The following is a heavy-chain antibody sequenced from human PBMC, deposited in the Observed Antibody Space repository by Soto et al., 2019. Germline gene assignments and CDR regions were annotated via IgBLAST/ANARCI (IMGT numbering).Heavy chain of an antibody. CDR3: ARCTRYFDWSLGWYYFDY. J-gene: IGHJ4*02. V-gene: IGHV1-18*01. CDR1: GYTFTSYG. D-gene: IGHD3-9*01. Sequence: ASVKVSCKASGYTFTSYGISWVRQAPGQGLEWMGWINAYNGNTNYAQELQGRVTMTTDTSTRTAYMELRSLRSDDTAVYYCARCTRYFDWSLGWYYFDYWGQGTLVTVSS. CDR2: INAYNGNT.